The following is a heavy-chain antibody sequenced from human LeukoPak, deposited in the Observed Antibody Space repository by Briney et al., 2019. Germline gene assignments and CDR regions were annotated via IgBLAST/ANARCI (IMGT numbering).Heavy chain of an antibody. V-gene: IGHV4-30-4*08. D-gene: IGHD3-9*01. CDR1: GGSISSGDYY. J-gene: IGHJ5*02. Sequence: SETLSLTCTVSGGSISSGDYYWSWIRQPPGKGLEWIGYIYYSGSTYYNPSLKSRVTISVDTSKNQFSLKLSSVTAADTAVYYCARDASYDILTGYVSWGQGTLVTVS. CDR2: IYYSGST. CDR3: ARDASYDILTGYVS.